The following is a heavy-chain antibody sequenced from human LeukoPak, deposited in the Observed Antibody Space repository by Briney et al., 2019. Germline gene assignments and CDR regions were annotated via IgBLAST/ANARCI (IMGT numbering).Heavy chain of an antibody. CDR3: ARQREMTTIFTALGY. CDR2: ISSSGRTT. CDR1: GFTSSDYY. Sequence: GGSLRLSCAASGFTSSDYYMSWIRQAPGKGLEWVSCISSSGRTTYYADSVKGRFTISRDNAKNSLYLQMNSLRAEDTAVYYCARQREMTTIFTALGYWGQGTLVTVSS. V-gene: IGHV3-11*01. J-gene: IGHJ4*02. D-gene: IGHD5-24*01.